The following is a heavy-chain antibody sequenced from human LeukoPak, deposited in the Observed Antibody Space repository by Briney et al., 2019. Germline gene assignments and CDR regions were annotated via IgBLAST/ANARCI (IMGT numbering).Heavy chain of an antibody. D-gene: IGHD3-10*01. Sequence: GGSLGLSCEASGITFSDFWIHWVRQAPGKGLVWVSHVNSDGTSTTCADSVKGRFTVSRDNAKNTVYLQMNSLRTEDTAIYYCAAFTMDARGDYWGQGTLVTVSP. CDR1: GITFSDFW. V-gene: IGHV3-74*01. CDR2: VNSDGTST. J-gene: IGHJ4*02. CDR3: AAFTMDARGDY.